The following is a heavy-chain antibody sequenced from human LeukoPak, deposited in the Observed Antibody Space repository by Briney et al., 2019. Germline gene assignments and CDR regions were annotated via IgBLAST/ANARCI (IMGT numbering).Heavy chain of an antibody. CDR3: ARLAVSSSGYRISHFDY. CDR2: IYYSGST. J-gene: IGHJ4*02. D-gene: IGHD3-22*01. V-gene: IGHV4-59*08. CDR1: GGSISSYY. Sequence: SETLSLTCTVSGGSISSYYWSWIRQPPGKGLEWIGYIYYSGSTNCNPSLKSRVTISVDTSKNQFSLKLSSVTAADTAVYYCARLAVSSSGYRISHFDYWGQGTLVTVSS.